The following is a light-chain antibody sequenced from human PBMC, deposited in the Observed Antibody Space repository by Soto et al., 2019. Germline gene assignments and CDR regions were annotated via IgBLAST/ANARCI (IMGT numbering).Light chain of an antibody. CDR3: HQYGSSPGT. V-gene: IGKV3-20*01. CDR1: QSVSSFY. Sequence: EIVLTQSPGTLSLSPGERATLSCRASQSVSSFYLAWYQQKPGQAPRLLINGGSSRATGIPDRFSGSGSGTDFTLTITRLEPEDFAVYYCHQYGSSPGTFGQGTKLEIK. CDR2: GGS. J-gene: IGKJ2*01.